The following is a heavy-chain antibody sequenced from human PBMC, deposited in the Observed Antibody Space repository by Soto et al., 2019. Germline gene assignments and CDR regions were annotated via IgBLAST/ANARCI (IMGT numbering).Heavy chain of an antibody. J-gene: IGHJ4*02. CDR3: ARKTLRFDY. D-gene: IGHD3-3*01. Sequence: ASVKVSCNASCYAMASCDLKWVRQATAKGREWMGFMNASSGNTSYAQNFQGRVAFTRDTSASAAYMELSSLTSEHTHIYYCARKTLRFDYWGQGTLVTVPS. CDR2: MNASSGNT. V-gene: IGHV1-3*01. CDR1: CYAMASCD.